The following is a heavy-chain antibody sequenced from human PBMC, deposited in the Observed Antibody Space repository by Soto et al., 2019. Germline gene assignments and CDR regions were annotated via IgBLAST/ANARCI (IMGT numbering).Heavy chain of an antibody. J-gene: IGHJ3*02. CDR3: ARGIVVVPAASTRHNPNDAFDI. V-gene: IGHV1-2*04. CDR1: GYTFTGYY. CDR2: INPNSGGT. D-gene: IGHD2-2*01. Sequence: ASVKVSCKASGYTFTGYYMHWVRQAPGQGLEWMGWINPNSGGTNYAQKFQGWVTMTRDTSISTAYMELSRLRSDDTAVYYCARGIVVVPAASTRHNPNDAFDIWGQGTMVTVSS.